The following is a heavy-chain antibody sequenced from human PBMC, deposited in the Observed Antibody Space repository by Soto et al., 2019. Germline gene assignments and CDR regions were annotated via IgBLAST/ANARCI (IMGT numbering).Heavy chain of an antibody. CDR3: AKVVNGNYFDY. J-gene: IGHJ4*02. CDR2: VAASATST. D-gene: IGHD1-1*01. CDR1: GFTFSNYA. Sequence: GGSLRLSCAASGFTFSNYAMIWVRQAPGKGLEWVSGVAASATSTYYADSVKGRFTISRDNSKNTLYLQMNSLRAEDTAVYYCAKVVNGNYFDYWGQGTLVTVSS. V-gene: IGHV3-23*01.